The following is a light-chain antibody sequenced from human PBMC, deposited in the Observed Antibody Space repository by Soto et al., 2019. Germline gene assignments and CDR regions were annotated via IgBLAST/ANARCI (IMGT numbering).Light chain of an antibody. Sequence: EIVLTQSPGTLSLSPGERATLSCRASQSVSSSYLAWYQQKPGQPPRLLIYGASSRATGIPDRFSGSGSGTDFTLTISRLEPEDFAVFYCQHYESLPITFAQGTRLETK. CDR1: QSVSSSY. CDR2: GAS. CDR3: QHYESLPIT. V-gene: IGKV3-20*01. J-gene: IGKJ5*01.